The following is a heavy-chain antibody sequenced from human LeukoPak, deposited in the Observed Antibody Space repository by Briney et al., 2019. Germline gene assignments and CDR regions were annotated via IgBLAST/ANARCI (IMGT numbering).Heavy chain of an antibody. D-gene: IGHD1-14*01. CDR1: GGSISSYF. CDR2: IHTSGST. Sequence: PSETLSLTCTVSGGSISSYFCTWIRQPAGKGLEWIGRIHTSGSTNYNPSLKSRVTMSVDTSKNQFSLKLSSVTAADTAVYYCARDPEGHGNYFDYWGRGTLVTVSS. J-gene: IGHJ4*02. CDR3: ARDPEGHGNYFDY. V-gene: IGHV4-4*07.